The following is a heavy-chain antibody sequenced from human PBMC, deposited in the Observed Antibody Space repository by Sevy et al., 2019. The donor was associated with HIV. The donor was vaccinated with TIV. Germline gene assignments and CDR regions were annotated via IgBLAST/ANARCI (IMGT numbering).Heavy chain of an antibody. CDR1: GFTFSSYE. CDR2: IHFDGSDK. Sequence: GGSLRLSCTASGFTFSSYEMNWVRQAPGKGLEWVAFIHFDGSDKYYADSVKGRFTISRDNSKNMLYLQMNSLRAEDTAVYYCAKNTAAAGTGGFHYWGQGTRVTVSS. D-gene: IGHD6-13*01. CDR3: AKNTAAAGTGGFHY. J-gene: IGHJ4*02. V-gene: IGHV3-30*02.